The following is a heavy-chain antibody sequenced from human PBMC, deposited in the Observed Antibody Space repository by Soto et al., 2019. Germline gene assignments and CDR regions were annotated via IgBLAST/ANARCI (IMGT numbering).Heavy chain of an antibody. CDR2: ISSTGDYT. CDR1: GFTFRSYA. J-gene: IGHJ4*02. V-gene: IGHV3-23*01. D-gene: IGHD6-19*01. CDR3: AKDPSAVAYFDY. Sequence: GGSLRLSCAASGFTFRSYAVSWVRRAPGKGLEWVSAISSTGDYTYYADSVKGRFTISRDNSKNTLYLQMSSLRAGDTAVYYCAKDPSAVAYFDYWGQGTLVTVSS.